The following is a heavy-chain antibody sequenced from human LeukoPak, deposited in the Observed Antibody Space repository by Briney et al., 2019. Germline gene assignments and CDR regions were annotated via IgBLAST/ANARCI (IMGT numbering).Heavy chain of an antibody. CDR1: GFTFSSYA. V-gene: IGHV3-23*01. CDR2: IRGTGGNT. D-gene: IGHD6-13*01. Sequence: GGSLRLSCAASGFTFSSYAMTWVRQAPGKGLEWVSLIRGTGGNTYYADSVKGRFTMSRDNSKNTLYLQLNSLRAEDTAVYYCAKGPKQQLVGSRGHFFDYWDQGTLVTVSS. J-gene: IGHJ4*02. CDR3: AKGPKQQLVGSRGHFFDY.